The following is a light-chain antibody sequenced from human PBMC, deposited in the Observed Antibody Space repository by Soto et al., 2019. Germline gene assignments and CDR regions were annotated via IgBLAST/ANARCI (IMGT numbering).Light chain of an antibody. CDR3: QQLTDRRFS. Sequence: IQLTQSPSSLSASVGDRVSISCRASQGNNTFVAWYQQKSGKAPKLLIYGASTLQSGVPSRFSGSGSGTEFTLTVSGLLPEDFATYYCQQLTDRRFSFGQVTKVDIK. CDR2: GAS. V-gene: IGKV1-9*01. J-gene: IGKJ2*01. CDR1: QGNNTF.